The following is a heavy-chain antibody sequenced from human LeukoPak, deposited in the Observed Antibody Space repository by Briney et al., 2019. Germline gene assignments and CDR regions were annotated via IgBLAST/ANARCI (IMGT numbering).Heavy chain of an antibody. Sequence: PGGSLRLSCAASGFTFSDYYMSWIRQAPGKGLEWVSYISSSGSTIYYADSVKGRFTISRDNAKNSLYLQMNSLRVEDTAVFYCVRDHHRRLYDDQARNTFDIWGQGTMVTVSS. CDR1: GFTFSDYY. CDR3: VRDHHRRLYDDQARNTFDI. CDR2: ISSSGSTI. D-gene: IGHD3-22*01. J-gene: IGHJ3*02. V-gene: IGHV3-11*04.